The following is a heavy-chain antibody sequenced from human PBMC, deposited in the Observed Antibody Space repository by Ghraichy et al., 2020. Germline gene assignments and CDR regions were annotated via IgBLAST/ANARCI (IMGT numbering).Heavy chain of an antibody. Sequence: ASVKVSCKASGYTFTRYDINWVRQATGQGLEWMGWMNPNSGNTGYAQKFQGRVTMTRNTSISTAYMELSSLRSEDTAVYYCARVSVADLTRDYWGQGTLVTVSS. D-gene: IGHD6-19*01. CDR3: ARVSVADLTRDY. V-gene: IGHV1-8*01. CDR2: MNPNSGNT. J-gene: IGHJ4*02. CDR1: GYTFTRYD.